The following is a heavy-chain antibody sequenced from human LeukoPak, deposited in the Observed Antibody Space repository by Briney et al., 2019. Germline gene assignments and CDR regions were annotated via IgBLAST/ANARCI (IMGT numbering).Heavy chain of an antibody. CDR1: GGSISTGSYY. D-gene: IGHD6-13*01. CDR2: IFYSGST. J-gene: IGHJ4*01. Sequence: SETLSLTCTVSGGSISTGSYYWGWIRQPPGKGLEWIGNIFYSGSTYYNPSLKSRVTISVDTSNNQFSLKLSSVTAADTAVYYCARQVGTAAGVFDCWGHGTLVTVSS. V-gene: IGHV4-39*01. CDR3: ARQVGTAAGVFDC.